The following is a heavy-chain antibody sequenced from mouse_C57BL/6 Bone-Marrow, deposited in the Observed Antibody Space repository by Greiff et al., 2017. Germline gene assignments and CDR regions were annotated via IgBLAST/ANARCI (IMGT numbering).Heavy chain of an antibody. Sequence: QVQLQQSGPELVKPGASVKISCKASGYAFSSSWMNWVKQRPGKGLEWIGRIYPGDGDTNYNGKFKGKATLTADKSSSTAYMQLSNLTSEDSAVYFCARDYGRGDWYFDVWGTGTTVTVSS. CDR2: IYPGDGDT. CDR3: ARDYGRGDWYFDV. J-gene: IGHJ1*03. CDR1: GYAFSSSW. V-gene: IGHV1-82*01. D-gene: IGHD1-1*01.